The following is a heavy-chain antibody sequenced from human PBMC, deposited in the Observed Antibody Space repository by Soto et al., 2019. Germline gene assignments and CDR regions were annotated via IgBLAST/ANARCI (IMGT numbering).Heavy chain of an antibody. J-gene: IGHJ4*02. D-gene: IGHD6-13*01. V-gene: IGHV3-53*04. Sequence: GGSLRLSCAASGFTVSSNYMSWVRQAPGKGLEWVSVIYSGGSTYYADSVKGRFTISRHNSKNTLYLQMNSLRAEDTAVYYCARGLTHSSSWYYFHYWGKGTLVTVSS. CDR1: GFTVSSNY. CDR3: ARGLTHSSSWYYFHY. CDR2: IYSGGST.